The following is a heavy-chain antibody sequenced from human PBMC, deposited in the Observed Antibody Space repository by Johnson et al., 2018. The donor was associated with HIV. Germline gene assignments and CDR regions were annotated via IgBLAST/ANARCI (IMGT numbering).Heavy chain of an antibody. Sequence: MQLVESGGGLVQPGGSLRLSCAASGFTFSSYWMSWVRQAPGKGLEWVANIKQDGSEKYYVDSVKGRFTISRDNSKNTLYLQMNSLRAEDTAVYYCARACRDGYTCDVYDIWGQGTMLTVSS. V-gene: IGHV3-7*01. D-gene: IGHD5-24*01. CDR3: ARACRDGYTCDVYDI. CDR2: IKQDGSEK. J-gene: IGHJ3*02. CDR1: GFTFSSYW.